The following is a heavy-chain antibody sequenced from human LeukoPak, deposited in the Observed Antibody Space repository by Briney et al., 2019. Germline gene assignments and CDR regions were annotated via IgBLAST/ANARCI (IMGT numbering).Heavy chain of an antibody. V-gene: IGHV1-8*01. CDR1: GYTFTSYD. Sequence: ASVKVSCKASGYTFTSYDINWVRQATGQGLEWMGWMNPNSGNTGYAQKFQGRVTMTRDTSTSTVYMELSSLRSEDTAVYYCARGDCSGGSCYPYFDYWGQGTLVTVSS. J-gene: IGHJ4*02. D-gene: IGHD2-15*01. CDR2: MNPNSGNT. CDR3: ARGDCSGGSCYPYFDY.